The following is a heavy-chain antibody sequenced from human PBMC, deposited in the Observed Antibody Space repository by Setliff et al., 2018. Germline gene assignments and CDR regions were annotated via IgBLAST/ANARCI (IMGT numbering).Heavy chain of an antibody. J-gene: IGHJ6*03. D-gene: IGHD2-21*01. CDR3: ARGLEGEDYFYYMDV. Sequence: SETLSLTCTVSGDSMSGASIWSWIRQPPGKGLEFMGYVFPNGATKYDPSLKSRLTISVDTSKNQFSLKLTSVTAADTAVYYCARGLEGEDYFYYMDVWGKGNTVTVSS. CDR1: GDSMSGAS. V-gene: IGHV4-59*12. CDR2: VFPNGAT.